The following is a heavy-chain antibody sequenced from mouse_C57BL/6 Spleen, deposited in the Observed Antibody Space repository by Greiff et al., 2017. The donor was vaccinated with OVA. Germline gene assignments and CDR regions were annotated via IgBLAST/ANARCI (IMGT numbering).Heavy chain of an antibody. CDR1: GFNIKDDY. CDR3: TTGAGSYYGSSYGFAY. Sequence: EVKVVESGAELVRPGASVKLSCTASGFNIKDDYMHWVKQRPEQGLEWIGWIDPENGDTEYASKFQGKATITADTSSNTAYLQLSSLTSEDTAVYYCTTGAGSYYGSSYGFAYWGQGTLVTVSA. CDR2: IDPENGDT. D-gene: IGHD1-1*01. V-gene: IGHV14-4*01. J-gene: IGHJ3*01.